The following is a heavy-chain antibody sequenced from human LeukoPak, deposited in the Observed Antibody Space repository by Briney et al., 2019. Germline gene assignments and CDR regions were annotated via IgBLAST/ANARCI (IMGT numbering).Heavy chain of an antibody. D-gene: IGHD2-15*01. CDR2: ISSSADTM. V-gene: IGHV3-48*03. Sequence: GGSVRLSCAASGFTFSSYEMNWVGQAPGKGLEWVSYISSSADTMYYAKCVGTIFTISRDNAKNSLYLQMNSLRAEDTAVYYCARALVVYYYMDVWGQGTPVTVSS. J-gene: IGHJ6*03. CDR3: ARALVVYYYMDV. CDR1: GFTFSSYE.